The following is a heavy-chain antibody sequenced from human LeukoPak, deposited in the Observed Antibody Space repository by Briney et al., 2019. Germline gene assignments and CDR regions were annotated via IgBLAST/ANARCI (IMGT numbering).Heavy chain of an antibody. D-gene: IGHD3-3*01. CDR1: GFTFSDYA. CDR2: INNGVANT. V-gene: IGHV3-23*01. Sequence: GGSLRLSCAASGFTFSDYAMSWVRQAPGKGLEWVSTINNGVANTYYADSVKGRFSISRDNSQNTVYLQMNSLRAEDTAVYYCAKDLWSGYFSFDYWGQGTVVTVSS. CDR3: AKDLWSGYFSFDY. J-gene: IGHJ4*02.